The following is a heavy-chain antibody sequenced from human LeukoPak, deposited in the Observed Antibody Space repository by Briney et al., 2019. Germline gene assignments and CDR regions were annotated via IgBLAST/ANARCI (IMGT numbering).Heavy chain of an antibody. V-gene: IGHV1-2*02. CDR3: ARDLCSGGSCYWFDP. J-gene: IGHJ5*02. Sequence: ASVKVSCKASGYTFTGYYMHWMRQAPGQGLEWMGWIDPNSGGTNYAQKFQGRVTMTRDTSISTAYMELSRLRSDDTAVYYCARDLCSGGSCYWFDPWGQGTLVTVSS. D-gene: IGHD2-15*01. CDR2: IDPNSGGT. CDR1: GYTFTGYY.